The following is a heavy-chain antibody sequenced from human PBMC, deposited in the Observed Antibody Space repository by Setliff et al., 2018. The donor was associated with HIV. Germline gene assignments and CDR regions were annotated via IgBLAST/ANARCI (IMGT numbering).Heavy chain of an antibody. V-gene: IGHV1-18*01. D-gene: IGHD2-15*01. CDR1: GYIFINYY. J-gene: IGHJ6*02. CDR2: ISPYNGEV. CDR3: AKDNFLLVVAAKPGNGMDV. Sequence: ASVKVSCKTSGYIFINYYVTWVRQAPGQGLEWVGQISPYNGEVRYAQRFQGRITMTTHTSTNTAYMELRSLRSDDTAVYYCAKDNFLLVVAAKPGNGMDVWGQGTTVTVS.